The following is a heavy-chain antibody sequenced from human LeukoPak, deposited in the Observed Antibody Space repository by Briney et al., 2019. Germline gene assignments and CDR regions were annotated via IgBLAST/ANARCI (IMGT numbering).Heavy chain of an antibody. J-gene: IGHJ4*02. CDR1: GFTFSNYA. CDR2: ISGSGGST. V-gene: IGHV3-23*01. CDR3: AKGNNWNDY. Sequence: GGSLRLSCAASGFTFSNYALTWVSQAPGKELEWVSAISGSGGSTYYADSVKGRFTISRDNSKSTLYLQMNSLRAEDTAVYYCAKGNNWNDYWGQGTLVTVSS. D-gene: IGHD1-1*01.